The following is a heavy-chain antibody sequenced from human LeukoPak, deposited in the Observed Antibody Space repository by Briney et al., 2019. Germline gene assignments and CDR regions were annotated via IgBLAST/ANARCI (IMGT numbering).Heavy chain of an antibody. CDR3: ARGPRSSGYTYYYYYYIDV. CDR1: GGSFSGYY. D-gene: IGHD5-12*01. Sequence: SETLSLTCAVYGGSFSGYYWSWIRQPPGKGLEWIGEINHSGSTNYNPSLKSRVTISVDTSKNQFSLKLSSVTAADTAVYYCARGPRSSGYTYYYYYYIDVWGKGTTVTVSS. J-gene: IGHJ6*03. CDR2: INHSGST. V-gene: IGHV4-34*01.